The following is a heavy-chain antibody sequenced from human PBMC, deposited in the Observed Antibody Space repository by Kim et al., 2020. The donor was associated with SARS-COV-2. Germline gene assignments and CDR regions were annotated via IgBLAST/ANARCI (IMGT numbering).Heavy chain of an antibody. J-gene: IGHJ1*01. CDR2: ISWNSGSI. V-gene: IGHV3-9*01. CDR1: GFTFDDYA. D-gene: IGHD2-8*02. CDR3: AKDIGTGGVPPRSQH. Sequence: GGSLRLSCAASGFTFDDYAMHWVRQAPGKGLEWVSGISWNSGSIGYADSVKGRFTISRDNAKNSLYLQMNSLRAEDTALYYCAKDIGTGGVPPRSQHWG.